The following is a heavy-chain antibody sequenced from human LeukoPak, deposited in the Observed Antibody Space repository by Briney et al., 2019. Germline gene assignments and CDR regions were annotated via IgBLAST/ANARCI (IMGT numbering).Heavy chain of an antibody. CDR1: GGSFSGYY. Sequence: SETLSLTCAVYGGSFSGYYWSWIRQPPGKGLEWIGEINHSGSTNNNPSLKSRVTISVDTSKNQFSLKLSSVTAADTAVYYCARDFGLWGQGTLVTVSP. V-gene: IGHV4-34*01. D-gene: IGHD3-3*01. CDR3: ARDFGL. CDR2: INHSGST. J-gene: IGHJ4*02.